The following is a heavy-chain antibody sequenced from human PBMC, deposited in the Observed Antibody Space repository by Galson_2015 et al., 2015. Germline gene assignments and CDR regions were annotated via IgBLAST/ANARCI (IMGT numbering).Heavy chain of an antibody. Sequence: SLRLSCAASGFTFSNYAMNWVRQAPGKGLELVSAISTTGGSTYYADSVKGRFTISRDNSKNTLYLQMNSLRAEDTAVYYCAKVLSPYSYYYYGMDVWGQGTTVTVSS. V-gene: IGHV3-23*01. CDR3: AKVLSPYSYYYYGMDV. J-gene: IGHJ6*02. CDR1: GFTFSNYA. CDR2: ISTTGGST. D-gene: IGHD2/OR15-2a*01.